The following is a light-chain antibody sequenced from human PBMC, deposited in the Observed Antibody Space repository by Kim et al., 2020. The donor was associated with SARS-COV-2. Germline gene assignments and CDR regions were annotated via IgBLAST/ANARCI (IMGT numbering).Light chain of an antibody. V-gene: IGLV6-57*03. CDR2: EDN. CDR1: GGSIASNY. CDR3: QSYDSSSVV. Sequence: GKAVTTSGTRSGGSIASNYVQWFPQRPGSAPPHVIYEDNQRPSGVPDRFSGSIDSSSNSASLTISGLKTEDEADYYCQSYDSSSVVFGGGTQLTFL. J-gene: IGLJ2*01.